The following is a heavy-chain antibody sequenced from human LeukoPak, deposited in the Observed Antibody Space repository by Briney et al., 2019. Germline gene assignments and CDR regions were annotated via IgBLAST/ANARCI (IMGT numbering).Heavy chain of an antibody. D-gene: IGHD5-24*01. CDR2: INPSGGST. V-gene: IGHV1-46*01. J-gene: IGHJ5*02. CDR3: ARVEMATLLS. CDR1: GGTFSSYA. Sequence: ASVKVSCKASGGTFSSYAISWVRQAPGQGLEWMGIINPSGGSTSYAQKFQGRVTMTRDTSTSTVYMELSSLRSEDTAVYYCARVEMATLLSWGQGTLVTVSS.